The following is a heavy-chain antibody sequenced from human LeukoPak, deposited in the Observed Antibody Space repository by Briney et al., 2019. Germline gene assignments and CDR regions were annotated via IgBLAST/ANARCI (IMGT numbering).Heavy chain of an antibody. CDR1: GGSISSGSYC. Sequence: SETLSLTCTVSGGSISSGSYCWSWIRQPAGKGLEWIGHIHTSGNTNYKPSLKSRVTISVDTSKNQFSLKLSSVTAADTAVYYCARLMVRGVISFHYYYYYMDVWGKGTTVTISS. CDR2: IHTSGNT. J-gene: IGHJ6*03. V-gene: IGHV4-61*09. D-gene: IGHD3-10*01. CDR3: ARLMVRGVISFHYYYYYMDV.